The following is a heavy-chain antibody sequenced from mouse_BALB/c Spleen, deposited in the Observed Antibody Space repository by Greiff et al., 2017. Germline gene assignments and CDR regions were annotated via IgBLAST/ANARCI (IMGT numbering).Heavy chain of an antibody. J-gene: IGHJ4*01. CDR3: AREDYAMDQ. V-gene: IGHV5-17*02. Sequence: EVMLVESGGGLVQPGGSRKLSCAASGFTFSSFGMHWVRQAPEKGLEWVAYISSGSSTIYYADTVKGRFTISRDNPKNTLFLQMTSLRSEDTAMYYCAREDYAMDQWGQGTSGNVPP. CDR2: ISSGSSTI. CDR1: GFTFSSFG.